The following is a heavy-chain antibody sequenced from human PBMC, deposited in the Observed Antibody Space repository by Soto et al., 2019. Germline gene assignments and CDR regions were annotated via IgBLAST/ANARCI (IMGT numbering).Heavy chain of an antibody. CDR1: GYTFTSYG. Sequence: GSSVKVSCKASGYTFTSYGISWVRQDPGQGLEWMGWISAYNGNTNYAQKLQGRVTMTTDTSTSTAYMGLRSLRSDDTAVYYCARGGDLGYCSSTSCYTLDYWGQGTLVTVSS. V-gene: IGHV1-18*04. CDR2: ISAYNGNT. D-gene: IGHD2-2*02. CDR3: ARGGDLGYCSSTSCYTLDY. J-gene: IGHJ4*02.